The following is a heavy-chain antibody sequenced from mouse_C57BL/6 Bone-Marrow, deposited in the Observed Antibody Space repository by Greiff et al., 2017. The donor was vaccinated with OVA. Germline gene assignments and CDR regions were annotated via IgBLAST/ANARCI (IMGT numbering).Heavy chain of an antibody. CDR3: ARDGGYGLYYFDY. CDR1: GFTFSSYA. Sequence: EVKVVESGGGLVKPGGSLKLSCAASGFTFSSYAMSWVRQTPEKRLEWVATISDGGSYTYYPDNVKGRFTISRDNAKNNLYLQMSHLKSEDTAMYYCARDGGYGLYYFDYWGQGTTLTVSS. CDR2: ISDGGSYT. V-gene: IGHV5-4*01. J-gene: IGHJ2*01. D-gene: IGHD2-2*01.